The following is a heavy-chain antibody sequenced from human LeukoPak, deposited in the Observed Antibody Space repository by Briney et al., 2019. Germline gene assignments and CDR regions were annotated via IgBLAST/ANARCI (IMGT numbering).Heavy chain of an antibody. J-gene: IGHJ4*02. D-gene: IGHD6-19*01. Sequence: GGSLRLSCAASGFTFSTYWMHWVRQAPGKGLVWVSRINSDGTTTNYADSVKGRFTISRDNAKNTLYLQMNSLRAEDTAVYYCARDLAVEGVLDYWGQGTLVTVSS. CDR1: GFTFSTYW. CDR3: ARDLAVEGVLDY. V-gene: IGHV3-74*01. CDR2: INSDGTTT.